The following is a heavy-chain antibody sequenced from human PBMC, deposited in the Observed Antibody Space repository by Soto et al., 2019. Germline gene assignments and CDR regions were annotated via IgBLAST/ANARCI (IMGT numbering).Heavy chain of an antibody. CDR2: INAGNGNT. Sequence: ASVKVSCKASGYTFTSYAMHWVRQAPGQRLEWMGWINAGNGNTKYSQKFQGRVTITRDTSASTAYMELSSLRSEDTAVYYCARDSYYYGSGDYYYYYGMDVWGQGTTVTVSS. J-gene: IGHJ6*02. CDR1: GYTFTSYA. CDR3: ARDSYYYGSGDYYYYYGMDV. D-gene: IGHD3-10*01. V-gene: IGHV1-3*01.